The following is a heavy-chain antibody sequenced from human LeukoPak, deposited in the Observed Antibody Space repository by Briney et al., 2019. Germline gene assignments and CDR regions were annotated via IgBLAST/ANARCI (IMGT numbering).Heavy chain of an antibody. CDR3: ARDRAAALFDY. CDR2: ISSSSSYI. J-gene: IGHJ4*02. D-gene: IGHD6-13*01. Sequence: GGSLRLSCAASGFTFSSYSMNWVRQAPGKGLEWVSSISSSSSYIYYADSVKGRFTISRDNAKNSLYLQMNSLRAEDTAVYYCARDRAAALFDYWGQGTLVTVSS. CDR1: GFTFSSYS. V-gene: IGHV3-21*01.